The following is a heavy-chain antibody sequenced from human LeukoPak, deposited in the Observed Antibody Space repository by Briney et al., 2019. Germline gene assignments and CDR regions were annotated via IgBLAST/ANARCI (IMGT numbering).Heavy chain of an antibody. D-gene: IGHD3-22*01. Sequence: PGGSLRLSCAASGFTFSSHWMSWVRQAPGKELAWVAKTKRDGSEKHYEDSVRGRFTISRDNARNSLYLQMNSLRAEDTAVYYCARRKSRGYKDDAFDIWGQGTMVTVSS. V-gene: IGHV3-7*01. CDR3: ARRKSRGYKDDAFDI. CDR2: TKRDGSEK. CDR1: GFTFSSHW. J-gene: IGHJ3*02.